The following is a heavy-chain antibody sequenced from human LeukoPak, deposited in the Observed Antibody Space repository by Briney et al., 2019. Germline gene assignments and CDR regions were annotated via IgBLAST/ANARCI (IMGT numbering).Heavy chain of an antibody. CDR3: ARRVAVAVNSVWFDP. J-gene: IGHJ5*02. V-gene: IGHV5-10-1*01. CDR1: GYSFTSYW. CDR2: IDPSDSYT. Sequence: GESLQISCQGSGYSFTSYWISWVRQMPGKGLEWMGRIDPSDSYTNYSPSFQGHVTISADKSISTAYLQWSSLKASDTAMYYCARRVAVAVNSVWFDPWGQGTLVTVSS. D-gene: IGHD6-19*01.